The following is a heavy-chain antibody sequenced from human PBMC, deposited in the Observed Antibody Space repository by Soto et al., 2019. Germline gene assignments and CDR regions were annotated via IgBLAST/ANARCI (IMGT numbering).Heavy chain of an antibody. D-gene: IGHD3-10*01. J-gene: IGHJ6*02. V-gene: IGHV4-30-2*01. CDR2: IYHSGST. Sequence: PSETLSLTCAVSGGSISSGGYSWSWIRQPPGKGLEWIGYIYHSGSTYYNPSLKSRVTISVDRSNNQFSLKLSSVTAADTAVYYCARGEGEVRGVIITDYYGMDVWGQGTTVTVSS. CDR3: ARGEGEVRGVIITDYYGMDV. CDR1: GGSISSGGYS.